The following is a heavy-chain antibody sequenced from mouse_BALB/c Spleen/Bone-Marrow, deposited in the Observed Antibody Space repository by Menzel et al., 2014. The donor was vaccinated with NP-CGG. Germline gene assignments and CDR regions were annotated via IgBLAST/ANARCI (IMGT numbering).Heavy chain of an antibody. CDR2: INPDSTTI. V-gene: IGHV4-1*02. D-gene: IGHD2-1*01. J-gene: IGHJ4*01. Sequence: EVKLLESGGGLVQPGGSLKLSCAASGFDFSRYWMSWVRQAPGKGLEWIGEINPDSTTINYTPSLKDKFIMSRDNVKNTLYLQMSKVRSEDTALNYCARPDGNPYAMDYWGQGTSVTVSS. CDR1: GFDFSRYW. CDR3: ARPDGNPYAMDY.